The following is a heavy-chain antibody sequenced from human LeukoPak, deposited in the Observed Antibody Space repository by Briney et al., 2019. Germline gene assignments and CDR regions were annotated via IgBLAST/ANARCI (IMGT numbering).Heavy chain of an antibody. V-gene: IGHV3-30-3*01. J-gene: IGHJ6*02. CDR3: AKGRWGITIFGVVINYYYYYGMDV. D-gene: IGHD3-3*01. CDR2: ISYDGSNK. CDR1: GFTFSSYA. Sequence: PGRSLRLSCAASGFTFSSYAMHWVRQAPGKGLEWVAVISYDGSNKYYADSVKGRFTISRDNSKNTLYLQMNSLRAEDTAVYYCAKGRWGITIFGVVINYYYYYGMDVWGQGTTVTVSS.